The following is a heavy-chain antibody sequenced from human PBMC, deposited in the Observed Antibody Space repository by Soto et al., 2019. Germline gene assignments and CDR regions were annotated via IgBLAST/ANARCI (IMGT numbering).Heavy chain of an antibody. D-gene: IGHD3-22*01. CDR3: ARAEGASSGRRRLFDY. J-gene: IGHJ4*02. Sequence: ASVKVSCKASGYTFTSYYMHWVRQAPGQGLEWMGIINPSGGSTSYAQKFQDRVTMTRDTSTSTVYMELSSLRSEDTAVYYCARAEGASSGRRRLFDYWGQGTLVTVSS. CDR2: INPSGGST. CDR1: GYTFTSYY. V-gene: IGHV1-46*01.